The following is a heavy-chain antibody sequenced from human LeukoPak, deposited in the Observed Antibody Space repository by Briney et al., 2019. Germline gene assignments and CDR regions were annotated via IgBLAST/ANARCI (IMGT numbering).Heavy chain of an antibody. CDR2: ISGSGDST. CDR3: ATEARQVSGIVSARDY. V-gene: IGHV3-23*01. J-gene: IGHJ4*02. CDR1: GLTVSSYA. Sequence: GGSLTLSCAASGLTVSSYAMSWVRQAPGKGLEWVSAISGSGDSTYYADPVKGRFTISRDNSKNMLYLQMSSLRAEDTAVYYCATEARQVSGIVSARDYWGQGTLVTVSS. D-gene: IGHD6-13*01.